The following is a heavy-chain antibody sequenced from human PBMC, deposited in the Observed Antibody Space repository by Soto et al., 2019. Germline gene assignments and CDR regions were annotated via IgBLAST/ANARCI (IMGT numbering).Heavy chain of an antibody. V-gene: IGHV4-39*01. CDR2: IYYSGST. CDR3: ARQARQLALVFDY. D-gene: IGHD6-6*01. CDR1: GGSISSSSYY. Sequence: SETLSLTCTVSGGSISSSSYYWGWIRQPPGKGLEWIGSIYYSGSTYYNPSLKSRVTISVDTSKNQFSLKLSSVTAADTAVYYCARQARQLALVFDYWGQGTLVTVSS. J-gene: IGHJ4*02.